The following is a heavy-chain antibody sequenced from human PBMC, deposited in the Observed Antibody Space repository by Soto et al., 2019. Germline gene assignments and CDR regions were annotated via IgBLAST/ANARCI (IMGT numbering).Heavy chain of an antibody. D-gene: IGHD3-22*01. CDR3: AKRYYSDSSGLWDY. CDR1: GFTFSSYA. V-gene: IGHV3-23*01. Sequence: EVQLLESGGGLLQPGGSLRLSCAASGFTFSSYAMSWVRQAPGKGLEWVSAIISSGDSTYYTDSVKGGFTISRDNSKNTLYLQLNSLRAEDTAVYYCAKRYYSDSSGLWDYWGQGTVVTVSS. J-gene: IGHJ4*02. CDR2: IISSGDST.